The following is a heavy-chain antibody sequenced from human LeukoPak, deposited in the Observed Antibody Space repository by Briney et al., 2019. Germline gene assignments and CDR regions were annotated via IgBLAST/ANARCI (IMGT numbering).Heavy chain of an antibody. D-gene: IGHD4-23*01. J-gene: IGHJ4*02. V-gene: IGHV3-66*01. CDR1: GLSVSRNY. CDR2: IYTGETT. Sequence: GGSLRLSCVVSGLSVSRNYMSWVRQAPGKGLEWVSLIYTGETTTYADSVKDRFAISRDNSKNTLYLQMNSLRPEDTAVYFCAKDGIGNKLDYWGQGTLVTVSS. CDR3: AKDGIGNKLDY.